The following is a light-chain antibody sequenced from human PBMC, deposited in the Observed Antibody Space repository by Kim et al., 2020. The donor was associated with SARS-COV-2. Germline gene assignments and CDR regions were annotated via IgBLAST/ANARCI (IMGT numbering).Light chain of an antibody. Sequence: REQQPTLYCRARPSVSTKLAWCHQKPGQAPRLLIYGASTSATGIPARISGSGSGTDFTLTITSLQSEDFGIYYCQQYNNWFPFTFGQGTKLEI. CDR2: GAS. CDR1: PSVSTK. CDR3: QQYNNWFPFT. V-gene: IGKV3-15*01. J-gene: IGKJ2*01.